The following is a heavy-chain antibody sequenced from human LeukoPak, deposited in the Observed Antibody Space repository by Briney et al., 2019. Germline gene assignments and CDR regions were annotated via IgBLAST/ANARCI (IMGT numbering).Heavy chain of an antibody. CDR1: GFTFSSYA. D-gene: IGHD6-19*01. Sequence: GGSLRLSCAASGFTFSSYAMSWVRQAPGKGLEWVSSISGSGGRTYYADSVKGRFTISRDTSNNTLYLQMDSLRAKDTAVYYCAKDLVAGMAIGEFWGQGTLVTVSS. CDR2: ISGSGGRT. V-gene: IGHV3-23*01. CDR3: AKDLVAGMAIGEF. J-gene: IGHJ4*02.